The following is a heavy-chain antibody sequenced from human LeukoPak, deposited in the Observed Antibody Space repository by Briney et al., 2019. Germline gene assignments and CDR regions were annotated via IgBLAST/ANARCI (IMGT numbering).Heavy chain of an antibody. CDR2: IYTSGST. CDR1: GGSISSGSYY. Sequence: SQTLSLTCTVSGGSISSGSYYWSWIRQPAGKGLEWIGRIYTSGSTNYNPSLKSRVTISVDTSKNQFSLKLSSVTAADTDVCYCAREDTGLEKYMDVWGKGTTVTVSS. V-gene: IGHV4-61*02. D-gene: IGHD1-1*01. J-gene: IGHJ6*03. CDR3: AREDTGLEKYMDV.